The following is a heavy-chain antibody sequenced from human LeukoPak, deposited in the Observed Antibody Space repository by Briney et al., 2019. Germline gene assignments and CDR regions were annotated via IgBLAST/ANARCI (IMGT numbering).Heavy chain of an antibody. Sequence: GRSLRLSYAASGFTFSSYAMHWVRQAPGKGLEWVAVISYDGSNKYYADSVKGRFTISRDNSKNTLYLQMNSLRAEDTAVYYCAKDPAAMVYWGQGTLVTVSS. CDR3: AKDPAAMVY. D-gene: IGHD2-2*01. CDR2: ISYDGSNK. V-gene: IGHV3-30-3*01. CDR1: GFTFSSYA. J-gene: IGHJ4*02.